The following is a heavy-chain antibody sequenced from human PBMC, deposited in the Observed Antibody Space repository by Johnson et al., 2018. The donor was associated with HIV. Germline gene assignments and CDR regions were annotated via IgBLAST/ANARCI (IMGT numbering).Heavy chain of an antibody. CDR1: GFTVNRSS. CDR2: HGRGT. D-gene: IGHD7-27*01. CDR3: ARERGLGHAFDI. Sequence: VQLVESGGGLVQSGGSLRLACADPGFTVNRSSMNWVRLAPGKGLEWVHGRGTYYADSVKGRFIISRDNCKRTLYVQMNSLRAEDTAVYYCARERGLGHAFDIWGQGTMVTVSS. J-gene: IGHJ3*02. V-gene: IGHV3-66*01.